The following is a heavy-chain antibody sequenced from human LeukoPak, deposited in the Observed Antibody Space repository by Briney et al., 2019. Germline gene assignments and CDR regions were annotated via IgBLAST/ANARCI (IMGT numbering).Heavy chain of an antibody. CDR3: AKDGNIFDY. CDR2: SIGSGGSA. V-gene: IGHV3-23*01. Sequence: QTGGSLRLSCVASGFTFSTYTMNWIRQAPGKGLEWVSGSIGSGGSAFYADSVKGRFSISRDTSKNTLFLHMNNLRAGDTAVYYCAKDGNIFDYWGQGTLVTVSS. J-gene: IGHJ4*02. D-gene: IGHD4-23*01. CDR1: GFTFSTYT.